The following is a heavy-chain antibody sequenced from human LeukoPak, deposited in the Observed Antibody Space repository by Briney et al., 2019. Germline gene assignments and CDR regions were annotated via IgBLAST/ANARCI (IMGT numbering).Heavy chain of an antibody. CDR1: GGSSSDYY. J-gene: IGHJ6*03. CDR2: IYHSGST. V-gene: IGHV4-34*01. D-gene: IGHD2-2*01. CDR3: ARGGRYCSTSSCRMNSYVHRLAELEKPSGSNFADHYMDV. Sequence: SETLSLTCAVYGGSSSDYYWSWIRQPPGKGLEWIGEIYHSGSTNSNPSLQSRVTISVETTKNQFSLKLTSVTAADTAVYYCARGGRYCSTSSCRMNSYVHRLAELEKPSGSNFADHYMDVWGKGTTVTVSS.